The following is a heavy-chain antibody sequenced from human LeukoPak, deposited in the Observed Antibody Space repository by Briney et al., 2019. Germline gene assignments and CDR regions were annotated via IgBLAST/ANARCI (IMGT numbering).Heavy chain of an antibody. CDR3: AKDLEIVVVITHHFDY. V-gene: IGHV3-23*01. CDR2: ISGSGGST. Sequence: PGGSLRLSCAASGFTFSSYAMSWVPQAPGKGLEWVSAISGSGGSTDYADSVKGRFTISRDNSKNTVYLQMNSLRAEDTAVYYCAKDLEIVVVITHHFDYWGQGTLVTVSS. J-gene: IGHJ4*02. D-gene: IGHD3-22*01. CDR1: GFTFSSYA.